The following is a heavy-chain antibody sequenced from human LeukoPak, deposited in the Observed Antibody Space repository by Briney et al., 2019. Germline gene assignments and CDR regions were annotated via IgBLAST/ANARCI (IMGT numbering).Heavy chain of an antibody. CDR1: GFTFDDYT. D-gene: IGHD2-2*01. J-gene: IGHJ4*02. CDR2: ISWDGGSA. CDR3: ARDGLPVAIDY. Sequence: PGGTQRLSCAASGFTFDDYTMHWVRQAPGKGLEWVSLISWDGGSAYYADSVKGRFTISRDNAKNSLYLQMNSLRDEDTAVYYCARDGLPVAIDYWGQGTLVTVSS. V-gene: IGHV3-43*01.